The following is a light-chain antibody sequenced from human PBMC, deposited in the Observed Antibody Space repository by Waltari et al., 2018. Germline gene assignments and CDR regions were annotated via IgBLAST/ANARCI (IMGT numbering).Light chain of an antibody. CDR3: SSYTSSSALV. J-gene: IGLJ2*01. V-gene: IGLV2-14*03. CDR2: DVT. CDR1: SSDVGGYNH. Sequence: QSALTQSASVSGSPGQSITISCTGTSSDVGGYNHVSWYQQHPGKAPKLMIYDVTNRPSGVSNRFSGSTSGNPASLTISGLQAEDEADYYCSSYTSSSALVFGGGTKLTVL.